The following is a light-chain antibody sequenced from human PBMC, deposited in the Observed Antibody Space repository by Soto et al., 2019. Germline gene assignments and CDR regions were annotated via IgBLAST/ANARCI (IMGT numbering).Light chain of an antibody. CDR2: GAS. J-gene: IGKJ1*01. V-gene: IGKV3-20*01. CDR3: QLYDKSEVWT. Sequence: EIVLTQSPGTLSLSPGERATLSCRVSQSVSSTYLAWYQQKPGQAPRLLIYGASSRATGIPDRFSGSGSGTGFTLTISRLEPEDFAVYYCQLYDKSEVWTFGQGTNVEIK. CDR1: QSVSSTY.